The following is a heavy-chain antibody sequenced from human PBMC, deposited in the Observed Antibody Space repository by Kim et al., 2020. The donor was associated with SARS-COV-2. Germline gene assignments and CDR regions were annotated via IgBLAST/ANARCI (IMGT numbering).Heavy chain of an antibody. Sequence: GGSLILSCAASGFTFSSYGMHWVRQAPGKGLEWVAVISYDGSNKYYADSVKGRFTISRDNSKNTLYLQMNSLRAEDTAVYYCAKPMTTVVVDWYFDLWGRGTLVTVSS. CDR1: GFTFSSYG. CDR2: ISYDGSNK. CDR3: AKPMTTVVVDWYFDL. V-gene: IGHV3-30*18. D-gene: IGHD4-17*01. J-gene: IGHJ2*01.